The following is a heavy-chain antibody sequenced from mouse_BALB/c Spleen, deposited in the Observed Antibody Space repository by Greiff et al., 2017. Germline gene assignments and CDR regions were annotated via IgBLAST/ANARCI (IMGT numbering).Heavy chain of an antibody. CDR2: IWAGGST. V-gene: IGHV2-9*02. CDR3: ARESLLLRYAMDY. D-gene: IGHD1-1*01. CDR1: GFSLTSYG. Sequence: VKLVESGPGLVAPSQSLSITCTVSGFSLTSYGVHWVRQPPGKGLEWLGVIWAGGSTNYNSALMSRLSISKDNSKSQVFLKMNSLQTDDTAMYYCARESLLLRYAMDYWGQGTSVTVSS. J-gene: IGHJ4*01.